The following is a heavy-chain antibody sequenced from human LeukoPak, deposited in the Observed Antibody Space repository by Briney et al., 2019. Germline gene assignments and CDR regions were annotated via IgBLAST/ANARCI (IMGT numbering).Heavy chain of an antibody. V-gene: IGHV1-69*05. Sequence: SVKVSCKASGGTFSSYAISWVRQAPGQGLEWMGGIIPIFGTANYAQKFQGRVTITTDESTSTAYMELSSLRSEDTAVYYCARTQGAVADDAFDIWGQGTMVTVSS. J-gene: IGHJ3*02. CDR2: IIPIFGTA. CDR1: GGTFSSYA. D-gene: IGHD6-19*01. CDR3: ARTQGAVADDAFDI.